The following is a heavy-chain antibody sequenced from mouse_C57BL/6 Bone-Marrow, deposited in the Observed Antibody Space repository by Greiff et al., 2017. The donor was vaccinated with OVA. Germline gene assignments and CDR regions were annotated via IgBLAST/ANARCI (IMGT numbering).Heavy chain of an antibody. V-gene: IGHV2-9-1*01. Sequence: QVTLKVSGPGLVAPSQSLSITCTVSGFSLTSYAISWVRQPPGKGLEWLGVIWTGGGTNYNSALKSRLSISKDNSKSQVFLKMNSLQTDDTARYYCARVLRDSSGIYFDYWGQGTTLTVSS. CDR1: GFSLTSYA. D-gene: IGHD3-2*02. CDR3: ARVLRDSSGIYFDY. J-gene: IGHJ2*01. CDR2: IWTGGGT.